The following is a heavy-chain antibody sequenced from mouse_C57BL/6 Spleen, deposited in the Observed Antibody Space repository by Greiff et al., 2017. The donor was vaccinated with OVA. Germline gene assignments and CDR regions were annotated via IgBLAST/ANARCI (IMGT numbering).Heavy chain of an antibody. CDR1: GYTFTSYW. CDR3: ARSDEYDYDKYFDV. Sequence: QVQLQQPGTELVKPGASVKLSCKASGYTFTSYWMHWVKQRPGQGLEWIGNINPSNGGTNYNEKFKSKATLTVDKSSSTAYMQLSSLTSEDSAVYYCARSDEYDYDKYFDVWGTGTTVTVSS. J-gene: IGHJ1*03. CDR2: INPSNGGT. D-gene: IGHD2-4*01. V-gene: IGHV1-53*01.